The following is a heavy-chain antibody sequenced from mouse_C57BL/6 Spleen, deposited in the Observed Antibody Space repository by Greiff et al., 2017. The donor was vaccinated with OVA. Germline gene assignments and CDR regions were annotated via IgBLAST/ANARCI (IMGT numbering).Heavy chain of an antibody. J-gene: IGHJ2*01. CDR1: GYTFTSYW. V-gene: IGHV1-7*01. Sequence: VQLQQSGAELAKPGASVKLSCKASGYTFTSYWMHWVKQRPGQGLEWIGYINPSSGYTKYNQKVKDKATLTADKSSSTAYMQLSSLTYEDAAVYYCARQVVATSPFDYWGQGTTLTVSS. D-gene: IGHD1-1*01. CDR2: INPSSGYT. CDR3: ARQVVATSPFDY.